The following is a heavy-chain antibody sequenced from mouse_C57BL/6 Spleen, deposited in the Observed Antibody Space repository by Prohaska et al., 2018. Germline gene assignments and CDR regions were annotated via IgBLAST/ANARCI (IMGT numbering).Heavy chain of an antibody. CDR2: ISDGGSNT. CDR3: ARGYGNSYGYFDV. Sequence: LKLSCAASGFTFSSYAMSWVRQTPEKRLEWVATISDGGSNTYYPDNVKGRCTIARDKAKNNLYLQMSHLKFEDRAMYYSARGYGNSYGYFDVWGTGTTVTVSS. J-gene: IGHJ1*03. CDR1: GFTFSSYA. V-gene: IGHV5-4*01. D-gene: IGHD1-1*01.